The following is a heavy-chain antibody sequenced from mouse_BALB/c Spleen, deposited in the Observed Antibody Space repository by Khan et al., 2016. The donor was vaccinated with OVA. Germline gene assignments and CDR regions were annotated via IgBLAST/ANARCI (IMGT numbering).Heavy chain of an antibody. Sequence: VQLQESGPGLVAPSQSLSITCTVSGFSLTSYGVHWVRQPPGKGLEWLGVIWAGESTNYNSALMSRLSISKDNSKSQVFLKMNSLQTDYTAMYFCARFYDPYYAMDYWGQGTSVTVSS. CDR1: GFSLTSYG. D-gene: IGHD2-3*01. CDR2: IWAGEST. J-gene: IGHJ4*01. CDR3: ARFYDPYYAMDY. V-gene: IGHV2-9*02.